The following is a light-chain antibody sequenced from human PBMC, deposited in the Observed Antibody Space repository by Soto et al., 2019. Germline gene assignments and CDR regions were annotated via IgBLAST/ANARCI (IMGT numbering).Light chain of an antibody. CDR3: QQGHDWPLT. CDR1: LSISGE. J-gene: IGKJ2*01. Sequence: EIVMTQSPATLSVSPGERATLSCRASLSISGELAWYQQRPGQPPRLLIYGVSTRATGVPDRFSGSGSGSDFTLTISGLQSEDFAVYYCQQGHDWPLTFGQGTRLDI. V-gene: IGKV3-15*01. CDR2: GVS.